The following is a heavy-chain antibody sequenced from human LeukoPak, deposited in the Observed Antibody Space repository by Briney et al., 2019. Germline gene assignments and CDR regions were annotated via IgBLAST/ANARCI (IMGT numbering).Heavy chain of an antibody. V-gene: IGHV1-24*01. CDR3: ATDDILTGSED. CDR1: GYTFTGYY. J-gene: IGHJ4*02. Sequence: ASVKVSCKASGYTFTGYYMHWVRQAPGKGLEWMGGFDPEDGETIYAQKFQGRVTMTEDTSTDTAYMELSSLRSEDTAVYYCATDDILTGSEDWGQGTLVTVSS. D-gene: IGHD3-9*01. CDR2: FDPEDGET.